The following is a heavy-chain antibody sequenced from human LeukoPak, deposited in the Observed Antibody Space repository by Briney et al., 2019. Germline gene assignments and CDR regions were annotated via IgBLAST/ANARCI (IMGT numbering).Heavy chain of an antibody. J-gene: IGHJ1*01. CDR1: GFTFSSYE. D-gene: IGHD3-22*01. Sequence: GGSLRLSCAASGFTFSSYEMNWVRQAPGKGLEWVSYISSSGSTIYYADTVKGRFTISRDNAKNSLYLQMNSLRAEDTAVYYCARDSYYYDSSGLITEYFQHWGQGTLVTVSS. CDR3: ARDSYYYDSSGLITEYFQH. V-gene: IGHV3-48*03. CDR2: ISSSGSTI.